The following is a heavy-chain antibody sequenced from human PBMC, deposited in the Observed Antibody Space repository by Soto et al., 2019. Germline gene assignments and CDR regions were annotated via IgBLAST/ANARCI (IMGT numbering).Heavy chain of an antibody. V-gene: IGHV3-21*01. CDR1: GFTFSSYS. CDR2: ISSSSSYI. Sequence: GGSLRLSCAASGFTFSSYSMNWVRQAPGKGLEWVSSISSSSSYIYYADSVKGRFTISRDNAKNSLYLQMNSLRAEDTAVYYCAREIAAAGTVYYGMDVWGQGTTVTVSS. J-gene: IGHJ6*02. CDR3: AREIAAAGTVYYGMDV. D-gene: IGHD6-13*01.